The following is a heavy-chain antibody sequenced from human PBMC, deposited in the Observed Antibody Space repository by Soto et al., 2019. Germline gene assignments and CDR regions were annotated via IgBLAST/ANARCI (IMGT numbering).Heavy chain of an antibody. CDR3: ATRRRAVADPWTSEAFDI. V-gene: IGHV1-18*01. J-gene: IGHJ3*02. Sequence: QVQLVQSGAEVKKPGASVKVSCKASGYSFTSYGISWVRQAPGQGLEWMGWINTYTGKTNYAQQVQGRVTMTTDTSTSTAYMELRSLRSDDTAVFYCATRRRAVADPWTSEAFDIWGQGTMVTVSS. CDR2: INTYTGKT. CDR1: GYSFTSYG. D-gene: IGHD6-19*01.